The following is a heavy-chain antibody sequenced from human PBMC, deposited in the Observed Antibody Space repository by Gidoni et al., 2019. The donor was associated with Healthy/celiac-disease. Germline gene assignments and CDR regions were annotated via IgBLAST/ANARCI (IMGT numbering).Heavy chain of an antibody. J-gene: IGHJ4*02. V-gene: IGHV3-48*03. D-gene: IGHD6-19*01. CDR2: ISSSGSTI. CDR3: AREQWLVPFDY. CDR1: GFTFSSYE. Sequence: EVQLVESGGGLVQPGGSLRLSCEASGFTFSSYEMNWVRQAPGKGLEWVSYISSSGSTIYYADSVKGRFTISRDNAKNSLYLQMNSLRAEDTAVYYCAREQWLVPFDYWGQGTLVTVSS.